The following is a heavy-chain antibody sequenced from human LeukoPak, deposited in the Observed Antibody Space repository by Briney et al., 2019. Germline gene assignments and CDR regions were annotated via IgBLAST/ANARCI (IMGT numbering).Heavy chain of an antibody. CDR3: ARDGSIAGYSGYVAAFDI. J-gene: IGHJ3*02. Sequence: SETLSLTCTVSGGSISSSSYYWGWIRQPPGKGLEWIGSIYYSGSTYYNPSLKSRVTISVDTSKNQFSLKLSSVTAADTAVYYCARDGSIAGYSGYVAAFDIWGQGTMVTVSS. V-gene: IGHV4-39*07. CDR1: GGSISSSSYY. CDR2: IYYSGST. D-gene: IGHD5-12*01.